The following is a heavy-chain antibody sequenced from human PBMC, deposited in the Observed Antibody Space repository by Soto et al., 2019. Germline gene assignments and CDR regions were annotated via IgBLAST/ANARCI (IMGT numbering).Heavy chain of an antibody. D-gene: IGHD4-17*01. CDR2: IYGDNGK. J-gene: IGHJ5*02. CDR1: GFSLTTSGVG. Sequence: QITLKESGPTLVKPTQTLTLTCTISGFSLTTSGVGVGRSRQPPGRALEWLALIYGDNGKRYSPSLTSMLTIIKDPSNIQVDLTMTNMAPEHTATSFCATRTTTVTWWFDPWGQGTLVTVSS. CDR3: ATRTTTVTWWFDP. V-gene: IGHV2-5*02.